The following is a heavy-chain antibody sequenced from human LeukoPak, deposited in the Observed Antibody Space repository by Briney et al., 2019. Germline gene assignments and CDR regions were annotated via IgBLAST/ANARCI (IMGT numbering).Heavy chain of an antibody. CDR3: ARGRDVEELLWFGEYLGYYFDY. D-gene: IGHD3-10*01. CDR1: GYTFTSYD. Sequence: AASVKVSCKASGYTFTSYDINWVRQATGQGLEWMGWMNPNSGNTVYAQKFQGRVTMTRNTSISTAYMELSSLRSEDTAVYYCARGRDVEELLWFGEYLGYYFDYWGQGTLVTVSS. J-gene: IGHJ4*02. V-gene: IGHV1-8*01. CDR2: MNPNSGNT.